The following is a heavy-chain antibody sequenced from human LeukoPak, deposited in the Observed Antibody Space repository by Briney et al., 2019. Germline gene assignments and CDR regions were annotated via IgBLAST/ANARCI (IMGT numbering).Heavy chain of an antibody. V-gene: IGHV6-1*01. J-gene: IGHJ4*02. Sequence: SQTLSLTCAISGDSVSSNSAAWNWIRQSPSRGLEWLGRTYYRSKWYNDYAVSVKSRITINPDTSKNQFSLQLNSVTPEDTAGYYCARGGVGGLRLEAPFDYWGQGTLVTVSS. CDR3: ARGGVGGLRLEAPFDY. D-gene: IGHD5-12*01. CDR2: TYYRSKWYN. CDR1: GDSVSSNSAA.